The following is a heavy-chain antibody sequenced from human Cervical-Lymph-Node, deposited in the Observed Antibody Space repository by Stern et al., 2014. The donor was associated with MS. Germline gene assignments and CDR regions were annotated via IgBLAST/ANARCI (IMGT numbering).Heavy chain of an antibody. CDR2: MSGSGGRT. D-gene: IGHD1-1*01. CDR1: GFTFSSYG. CDR3: AKERGRNWNVRDAFDI. J-gene: IGHJ3*02. V-gene: IGHV3-23*04. Sequence: EMQLVESGGGLVQPGGSLRLSCAASGFTFSSYGMSWVRQAPGKGLEWVSDMSGSGGRTDYADFVKGRFTISRDNSKNTLYLQMNSLRAEDTAVYFCAKERGRNWNVRDAFDIWGQGTMVTVSS.